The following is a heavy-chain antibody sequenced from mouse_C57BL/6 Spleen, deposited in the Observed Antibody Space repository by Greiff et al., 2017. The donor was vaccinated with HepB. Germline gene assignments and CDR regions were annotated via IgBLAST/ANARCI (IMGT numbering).Heavy chain of an antibody. V-gene: IGHV14-2*01. Sequence: VQLQQSGAELVKPGASVKLSCTASGFNIKDYYMHWVKQRTEQGLEWIGRIDPEDGETKYAPKFQGKATITADTSSNPAYLQLSSLTSEDASVYYCATITTVVPRCFDVWGTGTTVTVSS. D-gene: IGHD1-1*01. CDR1: GFNIKDYY. J-gene: IGHJ1*03. CDR3: ATITTVVPRCFDV. CDR2: IDPEDGET.